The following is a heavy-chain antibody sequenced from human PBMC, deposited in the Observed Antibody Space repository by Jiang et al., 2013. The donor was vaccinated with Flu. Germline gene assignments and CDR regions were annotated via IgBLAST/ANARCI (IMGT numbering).Heavy chain of an antibody. J-gene: IGHJ4*02. CDR2: ISYDGSNK. Sequence: RLSCAASGFTSVAMACTGSARLQGKGLEWVAVISYDGSNKYYADSVKGRFTISRDNSKNTLYLQMSSLRAEDTAVYYCAKVLPYRSGWYFDYWGQGTLVTVSS. CDR3: AKVLPYRSGWYFDY. D-gene: IGHD6-19*01. V-gene: IGHV3-30*18. CDR1: GFTSVAMA.